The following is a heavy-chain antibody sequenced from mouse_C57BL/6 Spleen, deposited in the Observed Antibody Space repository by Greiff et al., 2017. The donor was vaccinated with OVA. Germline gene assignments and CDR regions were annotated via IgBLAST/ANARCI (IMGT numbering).Heavy chain of an antibody. J-gene: IGHJ1*03. V-gene: IGHV5-17*01. Sequence: EVKLVESGGGLVKPGGSLKLSCAASGFTFSDYGMHWVRQAPEKGLEWVAYISSGSSTIYYADTVKGRFTISRDNAKNTLFLQMTSLRSEDTAMYYCARPPITTVGYFDVWGTGTTVTVSS. D-gene: IGHD1-1*01. CDR1: GFTFSDYG. CDR2: ISSGSSTI. CDR3: ARPPITTVGYFDV.